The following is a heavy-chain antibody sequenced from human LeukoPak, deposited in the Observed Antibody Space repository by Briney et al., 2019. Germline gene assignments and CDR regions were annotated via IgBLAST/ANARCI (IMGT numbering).Heavy chain of an antibody. J-gene: IGHJ4*02. CDR2: IIPILCIA. CDR3: AIYSGYYDY. CDR1: GYTFTSYA. D-gene: IGHD4-23*01. Sequence: SVTVSGKASGYTFTSYAISWVRQAPGQGLEWMGRIIPILCIANYAQKFQGRVTITADKSTSTAYMELSSLRSEDTAVYYCAIYSGYYDYWGQGTLVTVSS. V-gene: IGHV1-69*04.